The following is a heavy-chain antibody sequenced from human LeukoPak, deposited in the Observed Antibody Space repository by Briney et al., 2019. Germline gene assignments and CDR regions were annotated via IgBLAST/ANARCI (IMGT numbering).Heavy chain of an antibody. CDR1: GGSISSNY. Sequence: SETLSLTCTVSGGSISSNYWGWIRQPPGKGLEWIGSIYYSGSTYYKPSLKSRVTISVDTSKNQFSLKLSSVTAADTAVYYCASKGVDIVASAVDYWGQGTLVTVSS. CDR3: ASKGVDIVASAVDY. CDR2: IYYSGST. J-gene: IGHJ4*02. D-gene: IGHD5-12*01. V-gene: IGHV4-59*05.